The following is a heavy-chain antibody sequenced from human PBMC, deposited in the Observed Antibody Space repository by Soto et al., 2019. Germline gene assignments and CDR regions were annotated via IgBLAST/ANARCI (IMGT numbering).Heavy chain of an antibody. CDR3: ASDLPWNQRNDAFDI. CDR2: ISSSSSYT. D-gene: IGHD1-1*01. Sequence: KPGGSLRLSCAASGFTFSDYYMSWIRQAPGKGLEWVSYISSSSSYTNYADSVKGRFTISRDNAKNSLYLQMHSLRAEDTAVYYCASDLPWNQRNDAFDIWGQGTMVTVSS. CDR1: GFTFSDYY. J-gene: IGHJ3*02. V-gene: IGHV3-11*06.